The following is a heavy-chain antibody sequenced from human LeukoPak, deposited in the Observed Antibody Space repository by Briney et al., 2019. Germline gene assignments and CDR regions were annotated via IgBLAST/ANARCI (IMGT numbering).Heavy chain of an antibody. J-gene: IGHJ3*02. Sequence: GGSLRLSCAASGFTVSSNYMSWVRQAPGKGLEWVSVIYSGGSTYYADSVKGRFTISRHNSKNTLYLQMNSLRAEDTAVYYCARELGNPMAVGNAFDIWGQGTMVTVSS. V-gene: IGHV3-53*04. CDR2: IYSGGST. CDR3: ARELGNPMAVGNAFDI. CDR1: GFTVSSNY. D-gene: IGHD3-10*01.